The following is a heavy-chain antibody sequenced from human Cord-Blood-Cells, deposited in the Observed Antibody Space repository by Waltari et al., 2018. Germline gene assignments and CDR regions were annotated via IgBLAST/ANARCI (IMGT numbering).Heavy chain of an antibody. CDR2: INHSGST. CDR1: GGSFSGYY. V-gene: IGHV4-34*01. Sequence: QVQLQQWGAGLLKPSETLSLTCAVYGGSFSGYYWCWIRQPPGKGLEWIGEINHSGSTNYNPSLKSRVTISVDTSKNQFSLKLSSVTAADTAVYYCARGLAAAPYLFDPWGQGTLVTVSS. D-gene: IGHD6-25*01. CDR3: ARGLAAAPYLFDP. J-gene: IGHJ5*02.